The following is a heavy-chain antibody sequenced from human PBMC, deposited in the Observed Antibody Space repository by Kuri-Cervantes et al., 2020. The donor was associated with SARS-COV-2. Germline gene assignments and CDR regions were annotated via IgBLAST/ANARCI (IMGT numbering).Heavy chain of an antibody. CDR1: GFTFSSYW. Sequence: LSLTCAASGFTFSSYWMSWVRQAPGKGLEWVANIKQDGSEKYYVDSVKGRFTISRDNSKNTLYLQMNSLRAEDTAVYYCANTAISSSWYYYYGMDVWGQGTTVTVSS. CDR2: IKQDGSEK. V-gene: IGHV3-7*03. D-gene: IGHD6-13*01. J-gene: IGHJ6*02. CDR3: ANTAISSSWYYYYGMDV.